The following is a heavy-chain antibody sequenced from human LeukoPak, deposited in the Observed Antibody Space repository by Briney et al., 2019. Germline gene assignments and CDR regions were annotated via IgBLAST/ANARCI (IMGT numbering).Heavy chain of an antibody. CDR3: ARDYIVETGVVGFDM. CDR1: GDSIGTYF. D-gene: IGHD2-8*02. CDR2: VYDGGRT. J-gene: IGHJ3*02. V-gene: IGHV4-4*07. Sequence: KPSETLSLTCTVSGDSIGTYFWNWIRQSAGEGLEWIGHVYDGGRTNYNPSLKGRVTISVDTSRNLFFLRLSSVTAADTAVYYCARDYIVETGVVGFDMWGQGTMVTVSS.